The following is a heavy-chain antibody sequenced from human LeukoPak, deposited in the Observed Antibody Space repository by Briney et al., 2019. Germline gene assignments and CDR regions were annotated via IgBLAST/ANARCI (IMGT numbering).Heavy chain of an antibody. CDR3: ARGYSSSSWSLFDY. D-gene: IGHD6-6*01. Sequence: GGSLRLSCAASGFNVSSNYMSWVRQAPGKGLEWVSVIYSGGSTYYADSVKGRFTISRDNSKNTLYLQMNSLRAEDTAVYYCARGYSSSSWSLFDYWGQGTLVTVSS. CDR2: IYSGGST. J-gene: IGHJ4*02. V-gene: IGHV3-53*01. CDR1: GFNVSSNY.